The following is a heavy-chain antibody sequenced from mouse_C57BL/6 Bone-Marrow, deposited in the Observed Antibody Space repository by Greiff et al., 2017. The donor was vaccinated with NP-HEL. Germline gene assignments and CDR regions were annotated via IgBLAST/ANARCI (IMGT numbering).Heavy chain of an antibody. CDR1: EYEFPSHD. CDR2: INSDGGST. J-gene: IGHJ1*03. Sequence: DVMLVESGGGLVQPGESLKLSCESNEYEFPSHDMSWVRKTPEKRLELVAAINSDGGSTYYPDTMERRFIISRDNTKKTLYLQMSSLRSEDTALYYCASHYDYGDWYFDVWGTGTTVTVSS. D-gene: IGHD2-4*01. CDR3: ASHYDYGDWYFDV. V-gene: IGHV5-2*01.